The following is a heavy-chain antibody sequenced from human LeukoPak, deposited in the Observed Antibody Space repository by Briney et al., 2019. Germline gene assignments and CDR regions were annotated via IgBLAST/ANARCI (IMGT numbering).Heavy chain of an antibody. J-gene: IGHJ2*01. D-gene: IGHD6-19*01. CDR1: GFIFSSYS. V-gene: IGHV3-21*01. Sequence: KPGGSLRLSCAASGFIFSSYSMNWVRQAPGKGLEWVSSISSSSSYIYYADSVKGRFTISRDNAKNSLYLQMNSLRAEDTAVYYCAREDGAAVAGSWYFVLWGRGTLVTVSS. CDR2: ISSSSSYI. CDR3: AREDGAAVAGSWYFVL.